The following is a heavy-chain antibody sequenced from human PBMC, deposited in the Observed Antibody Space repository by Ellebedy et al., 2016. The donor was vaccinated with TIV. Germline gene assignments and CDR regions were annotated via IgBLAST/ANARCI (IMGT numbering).Heavy chain of an antibody. D-gene: IGHD1-7*01. Sequence: AASVQVSCKASGHTLTGYYMHWVRQAPGQGLEWLGWINPGSGATDYAQRFQGRVTLTRDTSINTAYMELSRLTSDDTAVYYCLRDRQGRNYQPGDCWGQGTLVTVSS. CDR1: GHTLTGYY. J-gene: IGHJ4*02. CDR2: INPGSGAT. CDR3: LRDRQGRNYQPGDC. V-gene: IGHV1-2*02.